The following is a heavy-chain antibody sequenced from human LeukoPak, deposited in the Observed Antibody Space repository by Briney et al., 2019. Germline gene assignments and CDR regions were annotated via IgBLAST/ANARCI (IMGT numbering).Heavy chain of an antibody. J-gene: IGHJ5*02. Sequence: PSETLSLTCTVSGGSISSGGYYWSWIRQPPGKGLEWIGEINHSGSTNYNPSLKSRVTISVDTSKNQFSLKLSSVTAADTAVYYCARLYYDILTGCDWFDPWGQGTLVTVSS. D-gene: IGHD3-9*01. CDR1: GGSISSGGYY. CDR2: INHSGST. V-gene: IGHV4-39*07. CDR3: ARLYYDILTGCDWFDP.